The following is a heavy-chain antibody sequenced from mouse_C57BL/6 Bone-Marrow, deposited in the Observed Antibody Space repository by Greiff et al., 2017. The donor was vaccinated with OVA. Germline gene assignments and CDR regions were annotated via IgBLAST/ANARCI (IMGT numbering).Heavy chain of an antibody. D-gene: IGHD3-2*02. CDR3: ARWDSSGPYFDY. J-gene: IGHJ2*01. Sequence: EVQLQQSVAELVRPGASVKLSCTASGFNINNTYMHWVKQRPEQGLEWIGRIDPANGNTKYAPKFKGKATITVDTSSNTAYLQLSSLTSEDTAVYYCARWDSSGPYFDYWGQGTTLTVSA. CDR1: GFNINNTY. CDR2: IDPANGNT. V-gene: IGHV14-3*01.